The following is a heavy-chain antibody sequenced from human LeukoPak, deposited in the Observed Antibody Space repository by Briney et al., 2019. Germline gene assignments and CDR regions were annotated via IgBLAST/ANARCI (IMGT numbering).Heavy chain of an antibody. CDR2: IYPGDSDT. D-gene: IGHD3-3*01. Sequence: GASLQISCKGSGYNFTNYWIGWVRQLPGKGLEWMGIIYPGDSDTRYSPSFQGQVTISADKSISTAYLQWSSLKASDTAMYYCARHSDFWSGYYMDYWGQGTLVTVSS. CDR1: GYNFTNYW. CDR3: ARHSDFWSGYYMDY. J-gene: IGHJ4*02. V-gene: IGHV5-51*01.